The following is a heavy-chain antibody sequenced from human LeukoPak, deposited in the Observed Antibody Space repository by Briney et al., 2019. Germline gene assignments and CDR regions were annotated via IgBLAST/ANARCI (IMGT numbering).Heavy chain of an antibody. D-gene: IGHD3-3*01. V-gene: IGHV3-23*01. J-gene: IGHJ4*02. CDR3: AKGVFGVNRAFDY. CDR1: GFTFSDAW. CDR2: ISESGSGT. Sequence: GGSLRLSCEGSGFTFSDAWMSWVRQAPGKGLEWVSAISESGSGTYYADSVKGRFTISRDNSKNTLYLQMNSLRVDDTALYYCAKGVFGVNRAFDYWGQGTLVTVSS.